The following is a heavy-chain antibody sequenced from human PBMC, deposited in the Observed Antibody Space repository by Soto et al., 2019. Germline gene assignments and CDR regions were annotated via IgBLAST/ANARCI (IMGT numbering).Heavy chain of an antibody. CDR1: GGSINIGGYY. CDR3: ARTAWHFFDY. Sequence: QVQLQGSGPGLVKPSQTLSLTCTVSGGSINIGGYYWSWIRQHPGKGLEWIGYIYYSGSTFYNPSLKSRVTISFDTSKNHFSLKLNSVTAADTAVYYCARTAWHFFDYWGQGTLVTVSS. D-gene: IGHD3-3*02. J-gene: IGHJ4*02. V-gene: IGHV4-31*03. CDR2: IYYSGST.